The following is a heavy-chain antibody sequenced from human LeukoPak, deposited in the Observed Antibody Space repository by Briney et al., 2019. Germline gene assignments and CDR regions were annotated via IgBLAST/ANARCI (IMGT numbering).Heavy chain of an antibody. CDR1: GYTFTGNY. J-gene: IGHJ4*02. D-gene: IGHD5-18*01. Sequence: GASVKVSCKASGYTFTGNYMHWVRQAPGQGLEWMGWINPNSGGTNYAQKFQGRVTMARDTSISTAYMELRRLRSDDTAVYYCAREGRVDSAVVLFDYWGQGTLVTVSS. V-gene: IGHV1-2*02. CDR2: INPNSGGT. CDR3: AREGRVDSAVVLFDY.